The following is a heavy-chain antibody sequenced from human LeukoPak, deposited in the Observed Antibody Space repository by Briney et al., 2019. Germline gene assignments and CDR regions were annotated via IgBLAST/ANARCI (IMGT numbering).Heavy chain of an antibody. Sequence: GGSLRLSCTGSGFTFSTYTMNWIRQAPGKGLEWVSAISGDGSRRDYSDYVKGRFTISRDNSKNTLYLQMNSLRAEDTAVYYCAKVGSYYYDSSGLLDYWGQGTLVTVSS. V-gene: IGHV3-23*01. CDR2: ISGDGSRR. CDR3: AKVGSYYYDSSGLLDY. J-gene: IGHJ4*02. D-gene: IGHD3-22*01. CDR1: GFTFSTYT.